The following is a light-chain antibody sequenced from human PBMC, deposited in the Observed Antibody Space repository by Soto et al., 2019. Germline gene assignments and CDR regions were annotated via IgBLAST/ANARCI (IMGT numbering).Light chain of an antibody. CDR2: GAS. Sequence: EIVMTQSPATLSVSPGERATLSCRASQSVSSNLAWYQQKPGQAPRRLIYGASTRATGIPARFSGSGAGTEFTLTISSLQSADFSVYYCHQYNNWPPWTFGQGTKVEIK. CDR3: HQYNNWPPWT. J-gene: IGKJ1*01. CDR1: QSVSSN. V-gene: IGKV3-15*01.